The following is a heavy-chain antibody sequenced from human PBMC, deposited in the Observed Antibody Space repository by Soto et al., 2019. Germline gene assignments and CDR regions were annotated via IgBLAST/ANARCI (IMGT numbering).Heavy chain of an antibody. Sequence: ASVEVSCKASGGTFSSYAISWVRQAPGQGLEWMGGIIPIFGTANYAQKFQGRVTITADKSTSTAYMELSSLRSEDTAVYYCASDCSSTSCYHNYYYYGMDVWGQGTTVTVSS. CDR1: GGTFSSYA. V-gene: IGHV1-69*06. D-gene: IGHD2-2*01. CDR2: IIPIFGTA. CDR3: ASDCSSTSCYHNYYYYGMDV. J-gene: IGHJ6*02.